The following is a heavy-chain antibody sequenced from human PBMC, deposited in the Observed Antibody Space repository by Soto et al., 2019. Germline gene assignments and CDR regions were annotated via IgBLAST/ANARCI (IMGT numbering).Heavy chain of an antibody. CDR1: GFTFSSYA. D-gene: IGHD6-25*01. CDR2: ISGSGGST. Sequence: EVQLLESGGGLVQPGGSLRLSCAASGFTFSSYAMSWVRQAPGKGLEWVSAISGSGGSTYYADSVKGRFTISRDNSKNTLYLQMNRLRAEDTAVYYCAKDAFTPELTYSSGPQGHAFDYWGQGTLVTVSS. V-gene: IGHV3-23*01. J-gene: IGHJ4*02. CDR3: AKDAFTPELTYSSGPQGHAFDY.